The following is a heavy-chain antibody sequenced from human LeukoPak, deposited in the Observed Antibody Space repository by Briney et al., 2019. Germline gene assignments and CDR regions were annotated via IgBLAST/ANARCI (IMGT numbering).Heavy chain of an antibody. V-gene: IGHV1-69*04. CDR1: GGTFSSYA. Sequence: GASVKVSCKASGGTFSSYAISWVRQAPGQGLEWMGRIIPILGIANYAQKFQGRVTITADKSTSTAYMELSSLRSEDTAVYYCATAAVLTTFCSSTSCSGAYYFDYWGQGTLVTVSS. CDR3: ATAAVLTTFCSSTSCSGAYYFDY. J-gene: IGHJ4*02. CDR2: IIPILGIA. D-gene: IGHD2-2*01.